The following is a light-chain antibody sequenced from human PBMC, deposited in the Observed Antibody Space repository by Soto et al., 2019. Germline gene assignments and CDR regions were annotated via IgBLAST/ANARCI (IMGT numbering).Light chain of an antibody. V-gene: IGKV1-5*01. CDR2: AAS. CDR3: QQYYSFPWT. Sequence: HMTHSPATLSTSVLYRVTITFRASQSISSWLAWYQQKPGKAPELLIYAASTLQSGVPSRFSGSGSGTDFTLTISCLQSEDFATYYCQQYYSFPWTFGQGTKVDIK. CDR1: QSISSW. J-gene: IGKJ1*01.